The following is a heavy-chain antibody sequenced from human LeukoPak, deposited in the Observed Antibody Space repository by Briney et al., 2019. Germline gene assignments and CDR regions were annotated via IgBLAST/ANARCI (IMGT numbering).Heavy chain of an antibody. J-gene: IGHJ4*02. CDR3: ATWAGTSVAPAAFFSGPLDY. CDR2: ISYDGSNK. CDR1: GFTFSNHG. Sequence: GGSLRLSCAASGFTFSNHGMHWVRQAPGKGLEWMAVISYDGSNKYYTDSVKGRFTISRDNSKNTPYLQMNSLRAEDTAVYYGATWAGTSVAPAAFFSGPLDYWGEESLVTVSS. V-gene: IGHV3-30*03. D-gene: IGHD2-2*01.